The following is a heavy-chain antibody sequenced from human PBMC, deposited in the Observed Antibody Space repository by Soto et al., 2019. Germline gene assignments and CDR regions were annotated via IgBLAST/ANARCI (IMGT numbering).Heavy chain of an antibody. V-gene: IGHV3-30*18. CDR3: AKDLSSSGRDRMDV. Sequence: SLRLSCAASGFTFSSYGMHWVREAPGKGLEWVAVISYDESNKYYADSVKGRFTISRDNSKNTLYLQMNSLRAEDTAVYYCAKDLSSSGRDRMDVWGQGTTVTAP. J-gene: IGHJ6*02. CDR1: GFTFSSYG. D-gene: IGHD6-6*01. CDR2: ISYDESNK.